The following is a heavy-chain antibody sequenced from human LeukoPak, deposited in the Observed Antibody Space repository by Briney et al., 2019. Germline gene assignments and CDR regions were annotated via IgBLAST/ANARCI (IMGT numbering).Heavy chain of an antibody. CDR2: ITSSSSYI. Sequence: PGGSLRLSCAASGFTFNTYSMSWVRQAPGKGLEWVSSITSSSSYIYYADSVKGRFTISRDNAKNSLYLQINSLRAEDTAVYYCARDPYSGGYGDYYYYYMDVWGKGTTVTISS. V-gene: IGHV3-21*01. J-gene: IGHJ6*03. CDR3: ARDPYSGGYGDYYYYYMDV. D-gene: IGHD1-26*01. CDR1: GFTFNTYS.